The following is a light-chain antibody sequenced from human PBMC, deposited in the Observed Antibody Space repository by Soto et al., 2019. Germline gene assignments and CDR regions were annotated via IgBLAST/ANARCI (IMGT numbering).Light chain of an antibody. J-gene: IGKJ2*01. CDR3: QQLNSFPYT. Sequence: IQLTQSPSSLSASVGDRVSITCRASQGITSYLAWYQQKPGKAPKLLIYATSTLQSGVPSRFSGSGSGTAFTLTISNLQPGDFATYYCQQLNSFPYTVGQGTKLEIK. CDR1: QGITSY. V-gene: IGKV1-9*01. CDR2: ATS.